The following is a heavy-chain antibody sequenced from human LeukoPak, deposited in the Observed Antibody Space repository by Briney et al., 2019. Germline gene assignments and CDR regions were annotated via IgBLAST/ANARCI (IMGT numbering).Heavy chain of an antibody. V-gene: IGHV3-30*04. CDR1: GFVFSIYA. CDR2: IASDGSYT. CDR3: AREGTYSDYWSGYFEY. J-gene: IGHJ4*02. Sequence: GGSLRLSCEGSGFVFSIYAIHWIRQSPGRGLEWVAVIASDGSYTDYVHSLKDRFTISRDNSKNTVYLDVSSLTPEDAAVYYCAREGTYSDYWSGYFEYWGQGTRVIVSS. D-gene: IGHD3-3*01.